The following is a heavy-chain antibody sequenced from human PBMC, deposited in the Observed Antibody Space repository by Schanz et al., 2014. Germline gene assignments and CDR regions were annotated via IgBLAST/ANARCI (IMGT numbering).Heavy chain of an antibody. V-gene: IGHV1-69*04. J-gene: IGHJ5*02. CDR3: ARGPLCTSP. D-gene: IGHD2-8*01. CDR2: IIPILGIA. CDR1: GGTFSSYA. Sequence: QVQLVQSGAAVKKPGSPVKVSCKSSGGTFSSYAISWVRQAPGQGLEWMGRIIPILGIATYAQKFQARLTITADKSTSTAYMELSSLRSEDTARYYCARGPLCTSPWGQGTLVTVSS.